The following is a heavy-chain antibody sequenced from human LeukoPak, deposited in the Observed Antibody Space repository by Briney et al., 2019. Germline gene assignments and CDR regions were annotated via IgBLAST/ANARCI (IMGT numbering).Heavy chain of an antibody. CDR1: GFTFSSSA. Sequence: GGSLRLSCAASGFTFSSSAMSWVRQAPGKGLEWVSAISNNGGYTYYADSVQGRFTISRDNSKTTLCLQMNSLRAEDTAVYYCAKQLGYCSDGSCYFPYWGQGTLVTVSS. V-gene: IGHV3-23*01. D-gene: IGHD2-15*01. CDR3: AKQLGYCSDGSCYFPY. CDR2: ISNNGGYT. J-gene: IGHJ4*02.